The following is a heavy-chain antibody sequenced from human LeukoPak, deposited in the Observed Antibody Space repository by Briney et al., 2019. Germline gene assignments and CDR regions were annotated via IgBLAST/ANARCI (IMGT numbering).Heavy chain of an antibody. D-gene: IGHD6-13*01. CDR3: ARGGSSRFPFLDY. CDR1: GGSISSGDYY. Sequence: PSETLSLTCTVSGGSISSGDYYWSWIRQPPGKGLEWIGYIYYSGSTYYNPSLKSRVTISVDTSKNQFSLKLSSVTAADTAVYYCARGGSSRFPFLDYWGQGTLVPVSS. J-gene: IGHJ4*02. V-gene: IGHV4-30-4*08. CDR2: IYYSGST.